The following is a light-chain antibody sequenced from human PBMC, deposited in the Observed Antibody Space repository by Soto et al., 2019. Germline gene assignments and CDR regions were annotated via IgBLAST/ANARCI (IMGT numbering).Light chain of an antibody. Sequence: EIMLTQSPATLSLSPGERATLSCRASPSVRSYLAWYQQQPGQAPRLLIYDASNRATGVPARFSGSGSGTDFTLTISSLEPEDFAVYYCQQRSNWPLTFGGGTKVEIK. J-gene: IGKJ4*01. CDR3: QQRSNWPLT. V-gene: IGKV3-11*01. CDR2: DAS. CDR1: PSVRSY.